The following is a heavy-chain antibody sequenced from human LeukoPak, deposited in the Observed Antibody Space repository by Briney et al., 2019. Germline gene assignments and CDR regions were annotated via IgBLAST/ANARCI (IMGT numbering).Heavy chain of an antibody. CDR3: ARGSYHDFWSGYYRGGVVNPSYSWFDP. D-gene: IGHD3-3*01. CDR1: GYSISSGYF. J-gene: IGHJ5*02. V-gene: IGHV4-38-2*02. Sequence: SETLSLTCTVSGYSISSGYFWGWIRQPPGKGLEWIGSIFHSGSTYYNPSLKSRVTISLDTSKNQFSLKLSSVTAADTAVYYCARGSYHDFWSGYYRGGVVNPSYSWFDPWGQGTLVTVSS. CDR2: IFHSGST.